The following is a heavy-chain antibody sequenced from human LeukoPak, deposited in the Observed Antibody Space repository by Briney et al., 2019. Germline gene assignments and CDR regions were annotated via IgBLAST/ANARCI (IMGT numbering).Heavy chain of an antibody. CDR3: AKDLEQTYSGWSTSYDD. V-gene: IGHV3-23*01. J-gene: IGHJ4*02. Sequence: GGSLRLSCAASRFTFSSYAMSWVRQVPGKGLEWVSAISSSGATTGYADSVKGRFTISRDNPKNTLYLQMNSLRAEDTALYYCAKDLEQTYSGWSTSYDDWGQGTLVTVS. CDR1: RFTFSSYA. D-gene: IGHD6-19*01. CDR2: ISSSGATT.